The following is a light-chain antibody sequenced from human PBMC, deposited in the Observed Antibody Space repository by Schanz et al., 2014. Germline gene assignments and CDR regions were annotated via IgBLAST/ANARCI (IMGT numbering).Light chain of an antibody. J-gene: IGLJ2*01. CDR2: DVT. Sequence: QSALTQPASVSGSPGQSITISCTGTSSDVGGYNYVSWYQQHPGKAPKLMIYDVTNRPSAVSNRFSGSRSGNTASLTISGLQAEDEADYYCTSYTSSSTPHVVFGGGTKLTVL. CDR1: SSDVGGYNY. V-gene: IGLV2-14*01. CDR3: TSYTSSSTPHVV.